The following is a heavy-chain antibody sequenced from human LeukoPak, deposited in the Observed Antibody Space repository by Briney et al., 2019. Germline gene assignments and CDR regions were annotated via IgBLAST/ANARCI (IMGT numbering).Heavy chain of an antibody. Sequence: GGSLRLSCTGSGFTFSSYAMSWVRQAPGKGLEWVSAISETGGTTYDADSVKGRFTISRDNSKSTLYLQMNSLRAEDTALYYSAKASPIGKHCDNGICSPFDYWGQGTLVTVSS. D-gene: IGHD2-8*01. CDR3: AKASPIGKHCDNGICSPFDY. CDR1: GFTFSSYA. J-gene: IGHJ4*02. V-gene: IGHV3-23*01. CDR2: ISETGGTT.